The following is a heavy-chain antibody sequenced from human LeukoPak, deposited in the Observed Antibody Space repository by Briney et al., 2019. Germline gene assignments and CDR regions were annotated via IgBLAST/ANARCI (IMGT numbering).Heavy chain of an antibody. D-gene: IGHD3-22*01. CDR1: GFTFSSYG. J-gene: IGHJ4*02. V-gene: IGHV3-33*06. CDR3: ANLNYYDSSGYPLIDY. CDR2: IWYDGSNK. Sequence: GGSLRLSCAASGFTFSSYGMHWVRQAPGKGLEWVAVIWYDGSNKYYADSVKGRFTISRDNSKNTLYLQMNSLRAEDTAVYYCANLNYYDSSGYPLIDYWGQGTLVTVSS.